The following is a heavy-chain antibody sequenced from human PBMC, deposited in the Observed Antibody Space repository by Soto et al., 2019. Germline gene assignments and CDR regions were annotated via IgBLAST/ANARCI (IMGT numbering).Heavy chain of an antibody. D-gene: IGHD6-13*01. J-gene: IGHJ3*02. V-gene: IGHV3-9*01. CDR2: ISWNSGSI. CDR3: AKGLYSSSWSAEVFDI. Sequence: EVQLVESGGGLVQPGRSLRLSCAASGFTFDDYAMHWVRQAPGKGLEWVSGISWNSGSIGYADSVKGRFTISRDNAKNSLYLQMNSLRAEDTALYYCAKGLYSSSWSAEVFDIWGQGTLVTVSS. CDR1: GFTFDDYA.